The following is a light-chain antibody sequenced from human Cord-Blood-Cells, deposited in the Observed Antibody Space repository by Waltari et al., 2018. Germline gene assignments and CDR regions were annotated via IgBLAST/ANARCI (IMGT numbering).Light chain of an antibody. Sequence: DIQMTQSPSSLSASVGDRVTITCRASQSIKSYLNWYQQKPGKAPKLLIYAASSLQSGVPYRFSGSGSGTDFTLTISSLQPEDFATYYCQQYYSTPRTFGPGTKVDIK. J-gene: IGKJ3*01. CDR3: QQYYSTPRT. CDR2: AAS. CDR1: QSIKSY. V-gene: IGKV1-39*01.